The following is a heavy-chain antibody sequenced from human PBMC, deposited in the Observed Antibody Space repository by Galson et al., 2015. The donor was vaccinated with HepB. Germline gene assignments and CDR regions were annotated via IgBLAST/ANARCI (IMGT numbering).Heavy chain of an antibody. V-gene: IGHV3-23*01. CDR3: AKDQEMATIIWRGDAFDI. CDR2: ISGSGGST. D-gene: IGHD5-24*01. CDR1: GFTFSSYA. Sequence: SLRLSCAASGFTFSSYAMSWVRQAPGKGLEWVSAISGSGGSTYYADSVKGRFTISRDNSKNTLYLQMNSLRAEDTAVYYCAKDQEMATIIWRGDAFDIWGQGTMVTVSS. J-gene: IGHJ3*02.